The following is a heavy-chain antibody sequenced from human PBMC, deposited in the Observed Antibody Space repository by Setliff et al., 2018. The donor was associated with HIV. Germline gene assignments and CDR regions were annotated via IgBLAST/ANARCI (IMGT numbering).Heavy chain of an antibody. D-gene: IGHD2-15*01. J-gene: IGHJ5*02. Sequence: SETLSLTCAVSGGSISSSNWWSWVRQPPGKGLEWIGEINHSGSTNYNPSLKSRVTISVDTSKNQFSLKLSSVTAADTAVYYCARMDLGYCSGGSCYLGWFDPWGQGTLVTVSS. V-gene: IGHV4-4*02. CDR2: INHSGST. CDR3: ARMDLGYCSGGSCYLGWFDP. CDR1: GGSISSSNW.